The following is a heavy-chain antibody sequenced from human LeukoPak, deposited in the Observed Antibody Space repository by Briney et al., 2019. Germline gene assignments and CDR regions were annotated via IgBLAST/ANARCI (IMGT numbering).Heavy chain of an antibody. Sequence: GGSLRLSCAASGFTFSSYAMHWVRRAPGKGLEWVAVISYDGSNKYYADSVKGRFTISRDNAKNSLYLQMNSLRAEDTAVYYCARDLLQQDNFDYWGQGTLVTVSS. CDR3: ARDLLQQDNFDY. V-gene: IGHV3-30-3*01. J-gene: IGHJ4*02. CDR1: GFTFSSYA. CDR2: ISYDGSNK. D-gene: IGHD1/OR15-1a*01.